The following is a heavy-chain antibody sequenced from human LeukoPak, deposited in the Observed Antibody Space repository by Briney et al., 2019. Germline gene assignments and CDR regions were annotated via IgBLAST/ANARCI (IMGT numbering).Heavy chain of an antibody. D-gene: IGHD3-3*01. Sequence: GGSMRLSCAASGFIFDDYAMHWDRHVPGKVLEWVSSISWNSGSKAYADSVKGRFTISRDNAKNSLYLQMNSLRREDTALYYCVKCTKTTIFAAFFDQWGQGTLVSVSS. J-gene: IGHJ4*02. CDR3: VKCTKTTIFAAFFDQ. CDR1: GFIFDDYA. CDR2: ISWNSGSK. V-gene: IGHV3-9*01.